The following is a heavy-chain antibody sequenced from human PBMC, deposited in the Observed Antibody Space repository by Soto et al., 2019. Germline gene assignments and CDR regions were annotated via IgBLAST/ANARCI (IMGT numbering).Heavy chain of an antibody. D-gene: IGHD3-10*01. Sequence: GASVKASCKASGGTFSSYAIRWVRQSPGQGLEWMGGFDPEDGETIYAQKFQGRVTMTEDTSTDTAYMELSSLRSEDTAVYYCATGLKGHDMVRGVMPHWFDPWGQGTLVTVSS. CDR3: ATGLKGHDMVRGVMPHWFDP. V-gene: IGHV1-24*01. CDR1: GGTFSSYA. J-gene: IGHJ5*02. CDR2: FDPEDGET.